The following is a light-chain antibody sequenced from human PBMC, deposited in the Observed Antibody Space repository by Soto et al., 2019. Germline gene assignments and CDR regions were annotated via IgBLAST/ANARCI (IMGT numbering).Light chain of an antibody. Sequence: IQLTQSPSSLSASVGDRVTFTCRASQGIGTDLAWYQQKPGIAPKLLIYGASTLQSGVPSRFSGSGSGAYFTLTISSLQPDDFATYYCQQYNSYRTFGQGTKVEIK. CDR1: QGIGTD. V-gene: IGKV1-9*01. CDR3: QQYNSYRT. CDR2: GAS. J-gene: IGKJ1*01.